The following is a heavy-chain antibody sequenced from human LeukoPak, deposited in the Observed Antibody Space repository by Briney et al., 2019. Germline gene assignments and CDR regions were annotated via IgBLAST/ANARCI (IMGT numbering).Heavy chain of an antibody. Sequence: SETLSLTCTVGGGSLSGHYWGWIRQPPGKGLELVGQNYYTGTTYYNPSLNSRVTITLDPSRNQFSLTLTSVIAADTAVYYCARFSWGCSTASCYLANWGQGALVTVSS. D-gene: IGHD2-2*01. CDR3: ARFSWGCSTASCYLAN. J-gene: IGHJ4*02. CDR2: NYYTGTT. V-gene: IGHV4-59*11. CDR1: GGSLSGHY.